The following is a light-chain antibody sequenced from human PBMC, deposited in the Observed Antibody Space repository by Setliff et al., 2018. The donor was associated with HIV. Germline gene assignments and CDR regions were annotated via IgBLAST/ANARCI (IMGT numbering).Light chain of an antibody. CDR2: EVS. CDR3: SSYTSSNTLV. CDR1: SGDVGFYNF. Sequence: QSALTQPASVSGSPGQSITISCTGTSGDVGFYNFVSWYQLHPGKAPKLIIYEVSNRPSGVSNRFSGSRSGNTASLTISGLQPEDGADYYCSSYTSSNTLVFGTGTKVTVL. J-gene: IGLJ1*01. V-gene: IGLV2-14*01.